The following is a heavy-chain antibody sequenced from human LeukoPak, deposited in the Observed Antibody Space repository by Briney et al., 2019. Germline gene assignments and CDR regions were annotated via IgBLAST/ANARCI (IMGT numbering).Heavy chain of an antibody. CDR3: ARVIGWDEPFDL. V-gene: IGHV3-74*01. CDR1: GFTLSNYW. D-gene: IGHD1-26*01. Sequence: GGSLRLSCAASGFTLSNYWIHWVRQAPGKGLVWVSRINTDGSSTNYADSVRGRFTVSRDDAKNTLYLQMNSLRVEDTAVYYCARVIGWDEPFDLWGHGTLVTVSS. CDR2: INTDGSST. J-gene: IGHJ3*01.